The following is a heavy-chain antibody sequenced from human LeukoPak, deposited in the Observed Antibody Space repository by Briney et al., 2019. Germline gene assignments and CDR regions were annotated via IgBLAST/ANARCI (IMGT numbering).Heavy chain of an antibody. CDR3: ARVLRIGRYFDV. V-gene: IGHV4-34*01. CDR2: INHSGSA. J-gene: IGHJ2*01. D-gene: IGHD2-15*01. CDR1: GGSFSDYY. Sequence: SETLSLTCAVYGGSFSDYYWSWIRQSPEKGLEWIGEINHSGSANYNPSLRSRVTISIDTSKNQFSLKLRSVTAADTAVYYCARVLRIGRYFDVWGRGTLVTVSS.